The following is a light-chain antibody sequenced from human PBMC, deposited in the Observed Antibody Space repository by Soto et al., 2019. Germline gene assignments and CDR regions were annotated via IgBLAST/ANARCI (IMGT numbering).Light chain of an antibody. J-gene: IGLJ2*01. CDR1: SSDVGGYNY. V-gene: IGLV2-11*01. Sequence: QSALTQPRSVSGSPGQSVTISCTGTSSDVGGYNYVSWYQQHPGKAPKVMSYVVSKRPSGVPDRFSGSKSGNTASLTISGLQAGDEADYYCCSYAGTYTLIFGGGTKLTVL. CDR3: CSYAGTYTLI. CDR2: VVS.